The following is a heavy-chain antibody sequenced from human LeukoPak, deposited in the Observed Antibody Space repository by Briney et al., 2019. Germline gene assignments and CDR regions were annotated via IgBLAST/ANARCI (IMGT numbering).Heavy chain of an antibody. CDR1: GYTFINYD. D-gene: IGHD2-15*01. V-gene: IGHV1-8*01. J-gene: IGHJ4*02. CDR2: MNPNSGNT. CDR3: ARLVVVAATGEYYFDY. Sequence: ASVRVSCKASGYTFINYDINWVRQATGQGLEWMGWMNPNSGNTGYAQKFQGRVTMTRNTSISTAYMELSSLRSEDTAVYYCARLVVVAATGEYYFDYWGQGTLVTVSS.